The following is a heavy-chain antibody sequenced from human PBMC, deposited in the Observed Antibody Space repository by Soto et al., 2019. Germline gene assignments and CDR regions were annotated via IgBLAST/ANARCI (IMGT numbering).Heavy chain of an antibody. V-gene: IGHV1-69*13. CDR3: ARDNCSGGSCYHYFDY. CDR2: IIPIFGTA. Sequence: SVKVSCKASGGTFSSYAISWVRQAPGQGLEWMGGIIPIFGTANYAQKFQGRVTITADESTSTAYMELSSLRSEDTAVYYCARDNCSGGSCYHYFDYWGQGTLVTVSS. D-gene: IGHD2-15*01. CDR1: GGTFSSYA. J-gene: IGHJ4*02.